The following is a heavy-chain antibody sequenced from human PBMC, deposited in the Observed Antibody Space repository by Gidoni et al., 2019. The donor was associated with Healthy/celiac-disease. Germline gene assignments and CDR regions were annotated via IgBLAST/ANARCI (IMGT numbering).Heavy chain of an antibody. CDR1: GFIVSNYW. CDR3: ARAFGMDV. V-gene: IGHV3-7*03. J-gene: IGHJ6*02. Sequence: EVQLVESGGGLVQPGGSLRLSCEASGFIVSNYWMSWVRQAPGKGLEWVANIKQDGSEKYYVDSVKGRFTISRDNAKNSLYLQMNSLRAEDTAVYYCARAFGMDVWGQGTTVTVSS. CDR2: IKQDGSEK.